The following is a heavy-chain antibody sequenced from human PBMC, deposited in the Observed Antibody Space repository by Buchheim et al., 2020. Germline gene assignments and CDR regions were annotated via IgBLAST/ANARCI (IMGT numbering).Heavy chain of an antibody. CDR3: ARGYSGFALDY. CDR1: GGSINSYY. V-gene: IGHV4-59*01. CDR2: ISYSGST. Sequence: QVQLQESGPGLVKPSETLSLTCTVSGGSINSYYWSWIRQPPGKGLEWIGYISYSGSTNYNPSLKSRVTISVEPSKNQFSLKVSSVTAADTVVYYCARGYSGFALDYWGQGTL. J-gene: IGHJ4*02. D-gene: IGHD5-12*01.